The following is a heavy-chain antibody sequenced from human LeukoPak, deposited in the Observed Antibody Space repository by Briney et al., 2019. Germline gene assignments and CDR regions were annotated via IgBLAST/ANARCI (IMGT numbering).Heavy chain of an antibody. D-gene: IGHD6-25*01. J-gene: IGHJ4*02. CDR2: ISSSSSTI. CDR3: ARDKNRWLRKGSGLDY. CDR1: GFTFSSYA. Sequence: GGSLRLSCAASGFTFSSYAMSWVRQAPGKGLEWVSYISSSSSTIYYADSVKGRFTISRDNAKNSLYLQMNSLRAEDTAVYYCARDKNRWLRKGSGLDYWGQGTLVTVSS. V-gene: IGHV3-48*04.